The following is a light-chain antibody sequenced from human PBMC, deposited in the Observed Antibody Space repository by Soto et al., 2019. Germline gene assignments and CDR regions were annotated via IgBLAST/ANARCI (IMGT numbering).Light chain of an antibody. CDR1: QSVSSN. J-gene: IGKJ4*01. Sequence: EIVMTQSPATLSVSPGERASLSCRASQSVSSNVAWYQQKPGQTPRLLIYATSTRATGIPARFSGSGSGTEFTLTISSLQSEDFAVYYCQHYNNWPLTFGGGTKVEIK. V-gene: IGKV3-15*01. CDR2: ATS. CDR3: QHYNNWPLT.